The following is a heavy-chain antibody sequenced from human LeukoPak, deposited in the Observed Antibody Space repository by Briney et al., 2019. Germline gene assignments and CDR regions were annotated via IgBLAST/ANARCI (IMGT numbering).Heavy chain of an antibody. V-gene: IGHV3-74*01. CDR1: GFSFSNYW. CDR3: ARQIEGGYHAFDI. Sequence: GGSLRLSCAASGFSFSNYWMHGVRLAPGKGLVWVSRISRDGSSTIYADSVKGRFTISRDNARDTLYLQMSSLRAEDTAVYYCARQIEGGYHAFDIWGRGTMVPVSS. CDR2: ISRDGSST. D-gene: IGHD3-16*02. J-gene: IGHJ3*02.